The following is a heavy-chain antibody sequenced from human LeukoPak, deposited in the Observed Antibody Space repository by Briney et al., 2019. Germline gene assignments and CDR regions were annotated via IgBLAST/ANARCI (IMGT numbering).Heavy chain of an antibody. CDR1: GGPISSSSYY. V-gene: IGHV4-39*01. CDR3: ARPSPGTVDY. Sequence: SETLSLTCTVSGGPISSSSYYWGWVRQPPGKGLEWIGSIYSTGSTYYNPSLNSRVTISLATSKNQFSLKLTTVTAADTAVYYCARPSPGTVDYWGQGTLVTVSS. CDR2: IYSTGST. D-gene: IGHD6-13*01. J-gene: IGHJ4*02.